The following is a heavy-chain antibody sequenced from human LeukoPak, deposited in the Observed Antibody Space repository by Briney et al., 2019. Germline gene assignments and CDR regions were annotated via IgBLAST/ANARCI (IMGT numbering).Heavy chain of an antibody. Sequence: PGGSLRLSCAASGFTFSSYAMHWVRQAPGKGPEWVSIVYIGGNTYYADSVRGRFTISRDSSLNTLYLQMNSLRADDTAVYYCVGVRMTMVRGVMISYQYGMDVWGQGTTVTVS. V-gene: IGHV3-53*01. CDR1: GFTFSSYA. CDR3: VGVRMTMVRGVMISYQYGMDV. CDR2: VYIGGNT. J-gene: IGHJ6*02. D-gene: IGHD3-10*01.